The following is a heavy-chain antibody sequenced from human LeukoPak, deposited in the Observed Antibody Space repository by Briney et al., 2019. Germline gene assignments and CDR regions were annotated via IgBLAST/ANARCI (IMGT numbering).Heavy chain of an antibody. CDR2: ISWNSGSI. V-gene: IGHV3-9*01. Sequence: GGSLRLSCAASGFTFDDYAMHWVRQAPGKGLEWVSGISWNSGSIGYADSVKGRFTISRDNAKNSLYLQMNSLRAEDTALYYCAKDVGPNSYGYTDYWGQGTLVTVSS. D-gene: IGHD5-18*01. J-gene: IGHJ4*02. CDR3: AKDVGPNSYGYTDY. CDR1: GFTFDDYA.